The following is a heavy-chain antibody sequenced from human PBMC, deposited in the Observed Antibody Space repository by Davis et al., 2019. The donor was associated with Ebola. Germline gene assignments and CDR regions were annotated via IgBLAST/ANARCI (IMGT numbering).Heavy chain of an antibody. Sequence: MPSETLSLTCAVYGGSFSGYYWSWIRQPPGKGLEWIGEINHSGSTNYNPSLKSRVTISVDTSKNQFSLKLSSVTAADTAVYYCARDTAMVSSRYYYYSMDVWGQGTTVTVSS. CDR2: INHSGST. D-gene: IGHD5-18*01. CDR3: ARDTAMVSSRYYYYSMDV. CDR1: GGSFSGYY. J-gene: IGHJ6*02. V-gene: IGHV4-34*01.